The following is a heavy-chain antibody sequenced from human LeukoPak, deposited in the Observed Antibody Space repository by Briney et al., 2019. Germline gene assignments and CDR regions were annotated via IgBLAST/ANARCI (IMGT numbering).Heavy chain of an antibody. CDR1: GFTLSSYS. CDR2: ISSSSSYI. J-gene: IGHJ4*02. Sequence: GGSLRLSCAASGFTLSSYSMNWVRQAPGKGLEWVSSISSSSSYIYYADSVKGRFTISRDNAKNSLYLQMNSLRAEDTAVYYCAMDIAAAGYFDYWGQGTLVTVSS. CDR3: AMDIAAAGYFDY. D-gene: IGHD6-13*01. V-gene: IGHV3-21*01.